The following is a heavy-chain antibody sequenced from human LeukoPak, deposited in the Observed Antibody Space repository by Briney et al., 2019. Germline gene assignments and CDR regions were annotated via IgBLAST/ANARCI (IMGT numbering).Heavy chain of an antibody. Sequence: PSETLSLTCDVSGYSISGGYYWGWIRQPPGKGLEWIGSIYHSGSTYYNPSLKSRVTISVDTSKNQFSLKLSSVTAADTAVYYCARDYYDSSEGYWGQGTLVTVSS. V-gene: IGHV4-38-2*02. CDR1: GYSISGGYY. CDR3: ARDYYDSSEGY. D-gene: IGHD3-22*01. J-gene: IGHJ4*02. CDR2: IYHSGST.